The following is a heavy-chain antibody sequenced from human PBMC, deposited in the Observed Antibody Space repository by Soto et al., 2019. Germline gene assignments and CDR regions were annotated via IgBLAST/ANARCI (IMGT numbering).Heavy chain of an antibody. CDR3: ARRGYYYDSSGYYLMHAFDI. CDR2: IYYSGST. D-gene: IGHD3-22*01. J-gene: IGHJ3*02. V-gene: IGHV4-59*08. CDR1: GGSISSYY. Sequence: SETLSLTCTVSGGSISSYYWSWIRQPPGKGLEWIGYIYYSGSTNYNPSLKSRVTISVGTSKNQFSLKLSSVTAADTAVYYCARRGYYYDSSGYYLMHAFDIWGQGTMVTVSS.